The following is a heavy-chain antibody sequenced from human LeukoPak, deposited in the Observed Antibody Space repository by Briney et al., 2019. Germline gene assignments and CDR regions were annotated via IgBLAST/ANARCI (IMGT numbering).Heavy chain of an antibody. V-gene: IGHV5-51*01. D-gene: IGHD3-10*01. J-gene: IGHJ3*02. Sequence: GESLEISFKGPGYSFTSYWIGWVRPMPGKGLEWMGIIYPGDSDTRYSPSFQGQVTISADKSISTAYLQWSSLKASDTAMYYCASPYYGSGSYYNLPDAFDIWGQGTMVTVSS. CDR1: GYSFTSYW. CDR2: IYPGDSDT. CDR3: ASPYYGSGSYYNLPDAFDI.